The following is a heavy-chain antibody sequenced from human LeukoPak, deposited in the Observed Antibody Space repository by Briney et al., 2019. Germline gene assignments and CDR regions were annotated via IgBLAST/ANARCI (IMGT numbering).Heavy chain of an antibody. D-gene: IGHD1-26*01. J-gene: IGHJ4*02. CDR1: GFTFSDYY. Sequence: GGSLRLSCAASGFTFSDYYMNWVRQAPGKGLEGVSYISSSSNTIYYSDSVKGRFAISRDNAKNSLYLQMNSLRAEDTAVYYCARYFRASGSYFDYWGQGTLVTVSS. CDR3: ARYFRASGSYFDY. CDR2: ISSSSNTI. V-gene: IGHV3-11*04.